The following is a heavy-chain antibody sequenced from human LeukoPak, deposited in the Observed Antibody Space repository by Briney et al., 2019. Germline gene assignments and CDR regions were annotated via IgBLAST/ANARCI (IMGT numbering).Heavy chain of an antibody. V-gene: IGHV1-46*01. CDR2: INPSGGST. D-gene: IGHD2-21*02. J-gene: IGHJ4*02. CDR1: GYTFTSYY. Sequence: ASVKVSCKASGYTFTSYYMHWVRQAPGQGLEWMGIINPSGGSTSYAQKFQGRVTMTRDMSTSTVYMELSSLRSEDTAVYYCARDRLSMAYCGGDCYFFPDYWGQGTLVTVSS. CDR3: ARDRLSMAYCGGDCYFFPDY.